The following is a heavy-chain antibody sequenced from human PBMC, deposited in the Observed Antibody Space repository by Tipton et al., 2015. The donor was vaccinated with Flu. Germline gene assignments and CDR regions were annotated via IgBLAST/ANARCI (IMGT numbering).Heavy chain of an antibody. J-gene: IGHJ4*02. V-gene: IGHV6-1*01. CDR3: ARGGGDCSGGSCFGEVDY. CDR1: GDSVSSNSAA. Sequence: GLVKPSQTLSLTCAISGDSVSSNSAAWNWIRQSPSRGLEWLGRTYYRSKWYNDYAVSVKSRITINPDTSKNQFSLQLNSVTPEDTAVYYCARGGGDCSGGSCFGEVDYWGQGTLVPVSS. CDR2: TYYRSKWYN. D-gene: IGHD2-15*01.